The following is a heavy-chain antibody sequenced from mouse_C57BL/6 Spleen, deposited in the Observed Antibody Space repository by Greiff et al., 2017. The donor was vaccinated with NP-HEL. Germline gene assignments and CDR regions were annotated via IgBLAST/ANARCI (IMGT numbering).Heavy chain of an antibody. V-gene: IGHV1-26*01. CDR1: GYTFTDYY. CDR2: INPNNGGT. J-gene: IGHJ2*01. CDR3: ARRATVVHFDY. Sequence: EVQLQQSGPELVKPGASVKISCKASGYTFTDYYMNWVKQSHGKSLEWIGDINPNNGGTSYNQKLKGKATLTVDKSSSTAYMELRSLTSEDSAVYYCARRATVVHFDYWGQGTTLTVSS. D-gene: IGHD1-1*01.